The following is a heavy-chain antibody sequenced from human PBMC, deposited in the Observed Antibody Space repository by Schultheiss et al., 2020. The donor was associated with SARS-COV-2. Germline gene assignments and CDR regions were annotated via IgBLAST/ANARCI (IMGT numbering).Heavy chain of an antibody. J-gene: IGHJ4*02. D-gene: IGHD3-10*01. CDR2: ISYDGSNK. V-gene: IGHV3-30*01. Sequence: GESLKISCAASGFTFSSYAMHWVRQAPGKGLEWVAVISYDGSNKYYADSVKGRFTISRDNSKNTLYLQMNSLRAEDTAVYYCARDRGRRTIVYWGQGTLVTVSS. CDR1: GFTFSSYA. CDR3: ARDRGRRTIVY.